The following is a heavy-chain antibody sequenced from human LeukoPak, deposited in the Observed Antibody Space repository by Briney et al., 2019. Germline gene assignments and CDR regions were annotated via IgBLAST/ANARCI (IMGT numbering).Heavy chain of an antibody. Sequence: GGSLRLSCAASGFTFSSYWMSWVRQAPGKGLEWVANIKQDGSEKYYVDSVKGRFTISRDNAKNSLYLQMNSLRAEDTAVYYCARGPLSYYYDSSGYSGYWGQGTLVTVSS. J-gene: IGHJ4*02. V-gene: IGHV3-7*01. CDR1: GFTFSSYW. CDR3: ARGPLSYYYDSSGYSGY. CDR2: IKQDGSEK. D-gene: IGHD3-22*01.